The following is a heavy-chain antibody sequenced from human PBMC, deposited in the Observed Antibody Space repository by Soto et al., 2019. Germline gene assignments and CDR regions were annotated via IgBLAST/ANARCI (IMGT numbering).Heavy chain of an antibody. CDR3: AGTNSSWRFFWYFDL. J-gene: IGHJ2*01. Sequence: EVQLVESGGGLIQPGGSLRLSCAGSGFNVSSSYMTWVRQAPGKGLEWVSVIYSGGNTYHADSVKGRFTISRDNSKNTLHLQMYSLRADDTAVYYCAGTNSSWRFFWYFDLWGRGTLVTVSS. CDR1: GFNVSSSY. CDR2: IYSGGNT. V-gene: IGHV3-53*01. D-gene: IGHD2-2*01.